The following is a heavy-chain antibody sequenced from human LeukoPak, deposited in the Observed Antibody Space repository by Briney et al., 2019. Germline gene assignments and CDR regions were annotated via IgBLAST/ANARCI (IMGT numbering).Heavy chain of an antibody. V-gene: IGHV1-69*13. J-gene: IGHJ6*03. CDR1: GGTFSSYA. CDR3: ASPHHCSSTSCQYYYYYMDV. CDR2: IILIFSTA. Sequence: APVKVSCKASGGTFSSYAISWVRQAPGQGLEWMGGIILIFSTANYAQKFQGRVTITADESTSTAYMELSSLRSEDTAVYYCASPHHCSSTSCQYYYYYMDVWGKGTTVTVSS. D-gene: IGHD2-2*01.